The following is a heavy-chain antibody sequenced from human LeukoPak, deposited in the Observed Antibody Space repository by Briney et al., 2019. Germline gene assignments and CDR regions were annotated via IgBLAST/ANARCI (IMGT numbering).Heavy chain of an antibody. CDR2: MSYSGST. V-gene: IGHV4-59*01. CDR3: ARGPTDSPNRPYDY. CDR1: GGSISTCY. D-gene: IGHD6-6*01. Sequence: SETLSLTCTVSGGSISTCYWSWIRQPPGKGLEWIGYMSYSGSTNYNPSLKSRVTFSVDTSKNQFSLQLSSVTAADTAVYFCARGPTDSPNRPYDYWGQGTLVTVSS. J-gene: IGHJ4*02.